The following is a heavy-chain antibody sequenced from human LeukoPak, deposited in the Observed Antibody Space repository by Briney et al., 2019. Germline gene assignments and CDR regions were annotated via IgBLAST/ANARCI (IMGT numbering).Heavy chain of an antibody. D-gene: IGHD2-2*01. CDR2: ISGSGGST. V-gene: IGHV3-23*01. CDR1: GFTFSSYA. Sequence: GGSLRLSCAASGFTFSSYAMSWVRQAPGKGLEWVSGISGSGGSTYYSDSVKGRFTISRDNAKNSLYLQMNSLRAEDTAVYYCARRYCSTTSCLFDNWGQGTLVTVSS. J-gene: IGHJ4*02. CDR3: ARRYCSTTSCLFDN.